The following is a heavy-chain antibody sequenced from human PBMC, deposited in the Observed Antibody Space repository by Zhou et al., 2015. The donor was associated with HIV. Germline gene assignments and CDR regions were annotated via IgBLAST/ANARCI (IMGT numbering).Heavy chain of an antibody. CDR2: INWGGDKS. J-gene: IGHJ6*01. V-gene: IGHV3-9*01. D-gene: IGHD3-10*01. CDR3: ARFGGVGSYWGTYSYFGLDFVGRRTAVVVDATPPPNGPRRSFPRDV. Sequence: EVNLLQSGGGVVQPGRSLRLSCLVSGFKFDNFAMHWVRQVPGKGLEWISGINWGGDKSAYADSVRGRFIVSRDSANSSLYLQMNNLRPEDTAHYYCARFGGVGSYWGTYSYFGLDFVGRRTAVVVDATPPPNGPRRSFPRDV. CDR1: GFKFDNFA.